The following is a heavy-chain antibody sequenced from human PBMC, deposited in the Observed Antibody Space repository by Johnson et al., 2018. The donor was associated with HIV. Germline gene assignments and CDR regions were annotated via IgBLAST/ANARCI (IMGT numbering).Heavy chain of an antibody. J-gene: IGHJ3*02. CDR3: AREGAWEVRPGAFDI. V-gene: IGHV3-7*01. CDR1: GFTFSNYW. Sequence: VLLVESGGDLVQPGGSLRLSCAASGFTFSNYWMTWVRQSPWKGLEWVANIKKDGNEKYYVDSVKGRFTISRDNAKNSLYLQMNSLRAEDTAMYYCAREGAWEVRPGAFDIWGQGTTVTVSS. CDR2: IKKDGNEK. D-gene: IGHD1-26*01.